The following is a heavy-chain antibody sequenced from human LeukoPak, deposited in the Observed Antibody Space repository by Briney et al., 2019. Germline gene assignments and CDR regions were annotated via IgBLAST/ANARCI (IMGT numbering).Heavy chain of an antibody. J-gene: IGHJ5*02. Sequence: SETPSLTCTVSGGSISNYYWSWIRQPAGEGLEWIGRVSNTGSTNYNPSLKSRVTLSIDTSKKQFSLKLSSVTAADTAVYYCARYYDSWSGFDPWGQGALVTVSS. CDR1: GGSISNYY. V-gene: IGHV4-4*07. CDR2: VSNTGST. D-gene: IGHD3-3*01. CDR3: ARYYDSWSGFDP.